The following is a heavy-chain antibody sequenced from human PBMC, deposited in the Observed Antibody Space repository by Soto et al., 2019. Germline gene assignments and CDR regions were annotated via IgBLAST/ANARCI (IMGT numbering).Heavy chain of an antibody. CDR2: INAGNGNT. V-gene: IGHV1-3*01. Sequence: QVQLVQSGAEVKKPGASVKVSCKASGYTFTSYAMHWVRQAPGQRLEWMGWINAGNGNTKYSPKFQGRVTITRDTSASTAYMELSSLRSEDTAVYYCAANGYRDGGGLDYWGQGTLVTVSS. J-gene: IGHJ4*02. D-gene: IGHD3-16*01. CDR1: GYTFTSYA. CDR3: AANGYRDGGGLDY.